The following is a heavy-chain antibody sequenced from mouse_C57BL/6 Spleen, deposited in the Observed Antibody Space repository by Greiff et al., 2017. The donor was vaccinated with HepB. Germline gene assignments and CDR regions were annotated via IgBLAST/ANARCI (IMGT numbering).Heavy chain of an antibody. J-gene: IGHJ4*01. CDR2: ISSGSSTI. CDR3: ARSGRAMDY. Sequence: EVKLVESGGGLVKPGGSLKLSCAASGFTFSDYGMHWVRQAPEKGLEWVAYISSGSSTIYYADKVKGRFTISRDNANNTLFLQMTSLRSEDTAMYYCARSGRAMDYWGQGTSVTVSS. D-gene: IGHD3-1*01. V-gene: IGHV5-17*01. CDR1: GFTFSDYG.